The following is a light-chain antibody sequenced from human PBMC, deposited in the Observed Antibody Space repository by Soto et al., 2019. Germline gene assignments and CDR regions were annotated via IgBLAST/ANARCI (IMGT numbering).Light chain of an antibody. V-gene: IGKV3-20*01. CDR1: QSVSSSY. J-gene: IGKJ1*01. Sequence: EFVLTQSPGTLSLSPGERATLSCRASQSVSSSYLAWYQQKPGQAPRFLIYGASSRATGIPDRFSGSGSGTYITLTISRLEPDDFEVYYCQQYGSSPRTFGKGNNVEI. CDR2: GAS. CDR3: QQYGSSPRT.